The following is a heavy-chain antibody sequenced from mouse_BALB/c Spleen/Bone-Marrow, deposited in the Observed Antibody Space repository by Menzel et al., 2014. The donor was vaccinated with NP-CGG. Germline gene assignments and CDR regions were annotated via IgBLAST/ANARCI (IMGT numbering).Heavy chain of an antibody. J-gene: IGHJ1*01. Sequence: EVQLQQSGAELVKPGASVKLPCTASGFNIKDTYMHWVKQRPEQGLEWIGRIDPANGNTKYDPKFQGKATITADTSSNTVYLQLSSLTSEDTAVYYCARAARGQYFHVWRAGTQVTVSS. CDR2: IDPANGNT. V-gene: IGHV14-3*02. CDR1: GFNIKDTY. CDR3: ARAARGQYFHV.